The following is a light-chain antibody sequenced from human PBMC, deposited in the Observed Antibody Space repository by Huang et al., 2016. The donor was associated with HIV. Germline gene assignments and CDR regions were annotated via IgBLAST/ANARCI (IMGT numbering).Light chain of an antibody. CDR2: GTS. J-gene: IGKJ2*01. CDR1: QSVSSSY. V-gene: IGKV3-20*01. Sequence: IVLTQSPGTLSLSPGERATLSCRASQSVSSSYLAWYRQRPGQAPRLVIYGTSNRATGIPDRVSGSGSGTDFTLTISRLEPEDFAVYYCQQYGSSYTFGQGTKLEIK. CDR3: QQYGSSYT.